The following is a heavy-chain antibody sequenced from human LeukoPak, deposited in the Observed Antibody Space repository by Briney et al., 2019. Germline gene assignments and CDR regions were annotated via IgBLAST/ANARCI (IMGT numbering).Heavy chain of an antibody. CDR1: GFTFGDYS. CDR2: ISGSGGST. Sequence: PGGSLRLSCTASGFTFGDYSMSWVRQAPGKGLEWVSAISGSGGSTYYADSVKGRFTISRDNSKNTLYLQMNSLRAEDTAVYYCAKVYGGVVPAAMDLGYFDYWGQGTLVTVSS. J-gene: IGHJ4*02. V-gene: IGHV3-23*01. CDR3: AKVYGGVVPAAMDLGYFDY. D-gene: IGHD2-2*01.